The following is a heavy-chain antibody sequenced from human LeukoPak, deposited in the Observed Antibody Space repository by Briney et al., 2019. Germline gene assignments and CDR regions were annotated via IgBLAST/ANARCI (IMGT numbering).Heavy chain of an antibody. CDR3: ARGIDQWESYNWFDP. V-gene: IGHV1-2*02. CDR2: INPNSGGT. J-gene: IGHJ5*02. Sequence: ASVKVSCKASGYTFTGYYMHWVRQAPGQGLEWMGWINPNSGGTNYAQKFQGRVTMTRDTSISTAYMELSRLRSDDTAVYYCARGIDQWESYNWFDPWGQGTQVTVSS. D-gene: IGHD1-26*01. CDR1: GYTFTGYY.